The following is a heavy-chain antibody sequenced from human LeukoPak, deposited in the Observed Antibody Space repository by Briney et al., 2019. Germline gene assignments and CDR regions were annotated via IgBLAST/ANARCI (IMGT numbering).Heavy chain of an antibody. CDR2: ISYDGSNK. J-gene: IGHJ5*02. Sequence: GRSLRLSCAASGFTFSSYAMHWVRQAPGKGLEWVAVISYDGSNKYYADSVKGRFTISRDNSKNTLYLQMNSLRAEDTAVYYCANFDTFDPWGQGTLVTVSS. V-gene: IGHV3-30-3*01. CDR3: ANFDTFDP. CDR1: GFTFSSYA.